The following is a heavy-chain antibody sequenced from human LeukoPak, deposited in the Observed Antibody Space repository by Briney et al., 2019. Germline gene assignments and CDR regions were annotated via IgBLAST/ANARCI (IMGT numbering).Heavy chain of an antibody. J-gene: IGHJ5*02. CDR3: ARGGYDYVWGSYRQNRFDP. Sequence: ETLSLTCAVYGGSFSGYYWSWIRQPPGKGLEWIGEINHSGRSSYNPSLKSRVTISVDTTKNHFSLKLTSVTDADTAVYYCARGGYDYVWGSYRQNRFDPWGEGTLVTVSS. CDR1: GGSFSGYY. V-gene: IGHV4-34*01. CDR2: INHSGRS. D-gene: IGHD3-16*02.